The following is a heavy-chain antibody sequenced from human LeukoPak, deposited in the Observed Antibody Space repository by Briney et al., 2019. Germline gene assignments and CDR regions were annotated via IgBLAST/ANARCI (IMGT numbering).Heavy chain of an antibody. J-gene: IGHJ4*02. D-gene: IGHD2-21*01. V-gene: IGHV3-7*01. CDR2: INHHGSDK. CDR3: ARSDSIGSVDY. Sequence: GGSLRLSCAASGFAFSIYWMSWVRQAPGKGLEWVAKINHHGSDKWYVDSVKGRFTIARDNTDNSLSLQMNSLRVEDTAVYYSARSDSIGSVDYWGQGTLITVSS. CDR1: GFAFSIYW.